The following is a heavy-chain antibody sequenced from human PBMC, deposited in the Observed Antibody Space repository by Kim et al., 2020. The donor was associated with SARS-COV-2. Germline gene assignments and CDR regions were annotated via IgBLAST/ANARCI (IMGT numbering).Heavy chain of an antibody. J-gene: IGHJ5*02. CDR3: VRYESGRFDP. D-gene: IGHD3-16*01. CDR2: EK. V-gene: IGHV3-7*01. Sequence: EKYCEDSVKGRFTISRDNANNSLYLQMNYLGGDDTAVYYCVRYESGRFDPWGQGTLVTVSS.